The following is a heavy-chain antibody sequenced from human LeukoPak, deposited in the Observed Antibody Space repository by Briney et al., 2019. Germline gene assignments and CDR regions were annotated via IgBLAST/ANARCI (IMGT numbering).Heavy chain of an antibody. CDR2: IYYSGST. V-gene: IGHV4-39*07. CDR3: ARGIAAAGRSGFDY. Sequence: PSETLSLTCTVSGGSISSSSYYWGWIRQPPGKGLEWIGSIYYSGSTYYNPSLKSRVTISVDTSKNQFSLKLRSVTAADTAVYYCARGIAAAGRSGFDYWGQGTLVTVSS. CDR1: GGSISSSSYY. D-gene: IGHD6-13*01. J-gene: IGHJ4*02.